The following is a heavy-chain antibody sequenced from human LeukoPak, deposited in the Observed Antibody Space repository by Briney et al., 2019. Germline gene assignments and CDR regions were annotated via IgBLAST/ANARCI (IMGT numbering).Heavy chain of an antibody. Sequence: GGSLRLSCAASGLTFSRYWMHWVRQAPGKGLMWVSRINSVGSSTTYADPVKGRFTISRDNAKNTLYLQMNSLRAEDTAVYYCARDGGDDAFDIWGQGTMVTVSS. D-gene: IGHD3-10*01. CDR1: GLTFSRYW. J-gene: IGHJ3*02. V-gene: IGHV3-74*03. CDR2: INSVGSST. CDR3: ARDGGDDAFDI.